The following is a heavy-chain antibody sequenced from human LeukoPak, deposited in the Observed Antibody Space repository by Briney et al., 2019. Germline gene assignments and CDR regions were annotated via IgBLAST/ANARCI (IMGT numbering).Heavy chain of an antibody. CDR2: IYYSGST. V-gene: IGHV4-39*01. J-gene: IGHJ6*03. CDR3: ARQGRDGYKVYYMDV. CDR1: GGSISSSSYY. Sequence: TSETLSLTGTVSGGSISSSSYYWGWIRQPPGKGLEWIGSIYYSGSTYYNPSLKRRFTIHVNTSKNQFSLKLSSVTAADTAVYYCARQGRDGYKVYYMDVWGKGTTVTVSS. D-gene: IGHD5-24*01.